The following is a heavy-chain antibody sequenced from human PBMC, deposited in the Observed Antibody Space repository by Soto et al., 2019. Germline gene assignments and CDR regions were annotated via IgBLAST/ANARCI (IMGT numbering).Heavy chain of an antibody. V-gene: IGHV1-2*02. CDR1: GYTFTGYY. Sequence: ASVKVSFKASGYTFTGYYVNWSRQAPGQGLEWMGWINPDNGVPNYAQKFQGRVTLSRDTSINTAYMELSRLTSDDTAMYYCARTDYLFSTLTCYFDYWGQGTLVTVSS. CDR2: INPDNGVP. D-gene: IGHD3-16*01. J-gene: IGHJ4*02. CDR3: ARTDYLFSTLTCYFDY.